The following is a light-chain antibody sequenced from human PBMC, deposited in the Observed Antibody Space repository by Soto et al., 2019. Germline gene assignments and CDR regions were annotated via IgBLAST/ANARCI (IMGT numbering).Light chain of an antibody. J-gene: IGLJ1*01. CDR2: EVS. CDR1: SSDIGGYIY. CDR3: SSYTSSSTLYV. V-gene: IGLV2-14*01. Sequence: QSALTQPASVSASPGQSITISCTGTSSDIGGYIYVSWYQHHPGKAPRLMIYEVSSRPSGVSNRFSGSKSGNTASLTISGLQAEDEAQYYCSSYTSSSTLYVFGTGTKVTVL.